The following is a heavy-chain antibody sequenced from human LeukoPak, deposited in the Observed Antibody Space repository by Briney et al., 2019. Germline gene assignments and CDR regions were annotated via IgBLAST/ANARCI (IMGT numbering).Heavy chain of an antibody. J-gene: IGHJ4*02. V-gene: IGHV3-33*01. CDR3: ATRSLNSSGWDSQYYFDY. CDR1: GFTFSSYG. CDR2: IWYDGSNK. Sequence: GGSLRLSCAASGFTFSSYGMHWVRQAPGKGLEWVAVIWYDGSNKYYADSVKGRFTISRDNSKNTLYLQMNSLRAEDTAVYYCATRSLNSSGWDSQYYFDYWGQGTLVIVSS. D-gene: IGHD6-19*01.